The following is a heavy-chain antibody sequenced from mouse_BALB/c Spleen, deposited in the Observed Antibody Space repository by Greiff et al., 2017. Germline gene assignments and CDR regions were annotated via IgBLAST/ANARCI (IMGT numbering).Heavy chain of an antibody. CDR1: GYTFSSYW. V-gene: IGHV1-9*01. J-gene: IGHJ2*01. CDR2: ILPGSGST. Sequence: QVHVKQSGAELMKPGASVNISCKATGYTFSSYWIEWVKQRPGHGLEWIGEILPGSGSTNYNEKFKGKATFTADTSSNTAYMQLSSLTSEDSAVYYCARRDYRYDLYYFDYWGQGTTLTVSS. CDR3: ARRDYRYDLYYFDY. D-gene: IGHD2-14*01.